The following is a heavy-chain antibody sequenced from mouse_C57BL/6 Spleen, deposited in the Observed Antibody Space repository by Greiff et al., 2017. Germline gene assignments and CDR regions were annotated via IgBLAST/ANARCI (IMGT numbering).Heavy chain of an antibody. CDR1: GYSITSGYY. Sequence: EVQLVESGPGLVKPSQSLSLTCSVTGYSITSGYYWNWIRQFPGNKLEWMGYISYDGSNNYNPSLKNRISITRDTSKNQFFLKLNSVTTEDTATYYCAIYYSNPMDYWGQGTSVTVSS. D-gene: IGHD2-5*01. CDR3: AIYYSNPMDY. CDR2: ISYDGSN. J-gene: IGHJ4*01. V-gene: IGHV3-6*01.